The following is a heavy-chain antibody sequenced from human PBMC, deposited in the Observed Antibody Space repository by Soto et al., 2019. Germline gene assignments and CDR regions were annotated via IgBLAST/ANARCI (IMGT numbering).Heavy chain of an antibody. V-gene: IGHV3-9*01. Sequence: EVQLVESGGGLVQPGRSLRLSCAASGFTFDDYGMHWVRRAPGKGLEWVSGISWNSGSIGYADSVKGRFHISRDNAKNSLYLQMNSLRAEDTALYYCAKAFMTTVTTGFDIWGQGTMVTVSS. CDR3: AKAFMTTVTTGFDI. CDR1: GFTFDDYG. J-gene: IGHJ3*02. D-gene: IGHD4-17*01. CDR2: ISWNSGSI.